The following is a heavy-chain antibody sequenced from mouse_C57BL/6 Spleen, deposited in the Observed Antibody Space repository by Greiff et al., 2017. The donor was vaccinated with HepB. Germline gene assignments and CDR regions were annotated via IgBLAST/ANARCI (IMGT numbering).Heavy chain of an antibody. CDR2: IHPNSGST. CDR3: ARSAIYYGHYFDY. CDR1: GYTFTSYW. V-gene: IGHV1-64*01. D-gene: IGHD2-1*01. J-gene: IGHJ2*01. Sequence: QVQLQQPGAELVKPGASVKLSCKASGYTFTSYWMHWVKQRPGQGLEWIGMIHPNSGSTNYNEKFKSKATLTVDKSSSTAYMQLSSLTSEDSAVYYCARSAIYYGHYFDYWGQGTTLTVSS.